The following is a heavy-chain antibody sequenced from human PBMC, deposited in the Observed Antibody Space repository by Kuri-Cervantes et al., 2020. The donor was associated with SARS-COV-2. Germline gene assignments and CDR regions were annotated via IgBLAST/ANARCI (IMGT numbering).Heavy chain of an antibody. J-gene: IGHJ6*03. CDR1: GYTFTGYY. D-gene: IGHD1-26*01. CDR3: AREGVGAHKGYYMDV. V-gene: IGHV1-2*02. Sequence: ASVKVSCKASGYTFTGYYMHWVRQAPGQGLEWMGIINPSGGSTSYAQKFQGRVTMTRDTSISTAYMELSRLRSDDTAVYYCAREGVGAHKGYYMDVWGKGTTVTVSS. CDR2: INPSGGST.